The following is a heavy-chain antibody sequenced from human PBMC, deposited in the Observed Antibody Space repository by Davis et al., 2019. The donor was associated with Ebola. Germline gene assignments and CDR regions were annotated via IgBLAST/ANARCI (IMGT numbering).Heavy chain of an antibody. Sequence: HTGGSLRLSCAASGFTFSDYWMHWVRQAAGKGLVWVSRIKSDGSSISYADSVKGRFTISRDNTKNTLYLQMNSLKTEDTAVYYCTTDGVRDIVVVVAADMTTVTTGLDYWGQGTLVTVSS. J-gene: IGHJ4*02. CDR1: GFTFSDYW. CDR2: IKSDGSSI. CDR3: TTDGVRDIVVVVAADMTTVTTGLDY. V-gene: IGHV3-74*01. D-gene: IGHD2-15*01.